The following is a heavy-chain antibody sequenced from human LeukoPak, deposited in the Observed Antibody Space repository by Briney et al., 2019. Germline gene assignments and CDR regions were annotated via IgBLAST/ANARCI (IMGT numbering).Heavy chain of an antibody. CDR3: ARDLSMSYSVDY. CDR1: GFTFSSYS. V-gene: IGHV3-48*01. J-gene: IGHJ4*02. CDR2: ISGSSSTI. Sequence: GGSLRLSCAASGFTFSSYSMNWVRQAPGKGLEWGSYISGSSSTIYYADSVKGRFTISRDNGKNTLYLQMNSLRAEDTAVYYCARDLSMSYSVDYWGQGTLVTVSS. D-gene: IGHD2-21*01.